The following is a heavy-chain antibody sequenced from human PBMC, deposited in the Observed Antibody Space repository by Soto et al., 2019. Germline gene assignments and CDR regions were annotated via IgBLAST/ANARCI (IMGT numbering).Heavy chain of an antibody. V-gene: IGHV4-34*01. J-gene: IGHJ5*02. CDR3: ARSQRVLRGLGP. CDR1: GGSFSGHF. CDR2: INQGGRT. Sequence: QEHLQQWGAGLLKPTETLSLTCAVYGGSFSGHFWSWIRQSPGKGLEWIGEINQGGRTNCSPSLMRQVTMSLDTSDNQCSLTLPSVTAADTAISYCARSQRVLRGLGPWGQGTPVTVSS. D-gene: IGHD3-16*01.